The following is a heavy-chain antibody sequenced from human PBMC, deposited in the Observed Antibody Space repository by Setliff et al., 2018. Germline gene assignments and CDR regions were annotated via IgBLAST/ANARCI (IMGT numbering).Heavy chain of an antibody. CDR1: GDSINSRTNY. D-gene: IGHD3-16*01. CDR3: ARLPKYVWGSPVDY. J-gene: IGHJ4*02. V-gene: IGHV4-61*01. CDR2: VYYSGTT. Sequence: PSETLSLTCTVSGDSINSRTNYWSWIRQPPGKGLEFIGYVYYSGTTNYDPSLKSRVTISVDTSKNQFSLTLSSVTAADTAVYYCARLPKYVWGSPVDYWGQGTLVTVPQ.